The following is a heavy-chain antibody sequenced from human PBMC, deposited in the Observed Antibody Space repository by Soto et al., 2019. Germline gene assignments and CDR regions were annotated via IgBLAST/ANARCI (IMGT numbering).Heavy chain of an antibody. CDR2: IIPIFGTA. V-gene: IGHV1-69*13. Sequence: WASVKVSCKASGGTFSSYAISWVRQAPGQGLEWMGGIIPIFGTANYAQKFQGRVTITADESTSTAYMELSSLRSEDTAVYYCARGQPVYDYVWGSYRSDAFDIWGQGTMVTVSS. J-gene: IGHJ3*02. CDR3: ARGQPVYDYVWGSYRSDAFDI. CDR1: GGTFSSYA. D-gene: IGHD3-16*02.